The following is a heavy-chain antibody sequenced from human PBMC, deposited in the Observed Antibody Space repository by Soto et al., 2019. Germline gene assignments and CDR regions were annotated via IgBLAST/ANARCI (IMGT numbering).Heavy chain of an antibody. CDR3: ARDPSPRLTYYFDY. CDR1: GFTFRGYG. V-gene: IGHV3-33*01. J-gene: IGHJ4*02. Sequence: PGGSQRLFYAASGFTFRGYGMHWVRQAPGKGLEWVVVIWYDGSNKYYADSVKGRFTISRDNSNNTLYLQMNSLRAEDTAVYYCARDPSPRLTYYFDYWGQGTLVTVSS. CDR2: IWYDGSNK. D-gene: IGHD3-16*01.